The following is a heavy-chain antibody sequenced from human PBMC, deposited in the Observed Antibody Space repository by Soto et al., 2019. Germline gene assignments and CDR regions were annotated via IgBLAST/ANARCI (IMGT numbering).Heavy chain of an antibody. J-gene: IGHJ6*02. Sequence: ASVKVSCKASGYTFTSYDINWVRQATGQGLEWMGWMNPNSGNTGYAQKFQGRVTMTRNTSISTAYMELSSLRSEDTAVYYCARGRLLRETYYYYYGMDVWGQWTTVTVSS. CDR2: MNPNSGNT. V-gene: IGHV1-8*01. CDR1: GYTFTSYD. D-gene: IGHD2-15*01. CDR3: ARGRLLRETYYYYYGMDV.